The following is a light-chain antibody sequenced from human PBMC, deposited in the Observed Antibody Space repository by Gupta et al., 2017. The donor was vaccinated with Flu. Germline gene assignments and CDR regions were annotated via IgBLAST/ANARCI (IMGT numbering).Light chain of an antibody. CDR3: QDTDSTFFT. CDR1: HTIRMY. J-gene: IGKJ1*01. CDR2: AAS. Sequence: PSSPSASVRDRVTITWRASHTIRMYLNWYEQKPAEDPKLLIYAASSTQSGVPSRFSGSGFGTDFTLTISELQPEDIATYYWQDTDSTFFTFGQGTKVEIK. V-gene: IGKV1-39*01.